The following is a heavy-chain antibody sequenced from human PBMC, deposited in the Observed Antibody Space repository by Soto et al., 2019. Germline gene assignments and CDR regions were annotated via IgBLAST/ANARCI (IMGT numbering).Heavy chain of an antibody. CDR3: AAGVVPAAYGMDV. V-gene: IGHV1-58*01. J-gene: IGHJ6*02. CDR1: GFTFTSSA. CDR2: IVVGSGNT. D-gene: IGHD2-2*01. Sequence: VASVKVSCKASGFTFTSSAVQWVRQARGQRLEWIGWIVVGSGNTNYAQKFQERVTITRDMSTSTAYMELSSLRSEDTAVYYCAAGVVPAAYGMDVWGQGTTVTVSS.